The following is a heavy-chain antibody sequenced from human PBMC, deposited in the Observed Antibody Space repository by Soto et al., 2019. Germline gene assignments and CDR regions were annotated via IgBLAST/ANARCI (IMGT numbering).Heavy chain of an antibody. Sequence: GGSLRLSXAASGFTFSSYSMNWVRQAPGKGLEWVSSISSSSYIYYADSVKGRFTISRDNAKNSLYLQMNSLRAEDTALYYCARGLAAAAYYFDYWGQGTLVTVSS. V-gene: IGHV3-21*01. J-gene: IGHJ4*02. CDR1: GFTFSSYS. D-gene: IGHD6-13*01. CDR2: ISSSSYI. CDR3: ARGLAAAAYYFDY.